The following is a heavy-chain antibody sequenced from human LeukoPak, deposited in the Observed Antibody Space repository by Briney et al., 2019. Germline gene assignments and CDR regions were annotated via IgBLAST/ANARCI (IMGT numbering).Heavy chain of an antibody. D-gene: IGHD6-6*01. CDR3: ARASSFYFDY. CDR1: GFTFSSYS. CDR2: ISSSSSSTI. J-gene: IGHJ4*02. Sequence: QSGGSLRLSCAASGFTFSSYSMNWVRQAPGKGLEWVSYISSSSSSTIYYADSVKGRFTISRDNAKNSLYLQMNSLRAEDTAVYYCARASSFYFDYWGQGTLVTVSS. V-gene: IGHV3-48*04.